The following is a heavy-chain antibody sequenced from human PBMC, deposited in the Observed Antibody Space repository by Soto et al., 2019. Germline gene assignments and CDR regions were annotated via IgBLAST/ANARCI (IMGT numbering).Heavy chain of an antibody. CDR2: IIPIVGTG. CDR3: ARVLILVQTASTHYYYHMDV. V-gene: IGHV1-69*06. CDR1: GGTFSNYA. J-gene: IGHJ6*02. Sequence: QVQLVQSGAEVRKPGSSVTVSCKASGGTFSNYAISWVRQAPGQGLEWMGGIIPIVGTGSYAQKFQGRVMITADKPTTTAYMELSSLRFEDTAVYYSARVLILVQTASTHYYYHMDVWGPGTTVTVSS. D-gene: IGHD2-2*01.